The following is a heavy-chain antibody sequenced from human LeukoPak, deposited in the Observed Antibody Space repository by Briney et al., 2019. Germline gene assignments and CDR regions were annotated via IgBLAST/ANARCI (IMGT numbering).Heavy chain of an antibody. CDR3: ARVSGWNYRTLFAY. D-gene: IGHD1-7*01. J-gene: IGHJ4*02. CDR1: GFTFSSYD. Sequence: GGSLRLSCAASGFTFSSYDMYWVRQAQGKGLEWVANIKQDGSEKYYVDSVKGRFTISRDNAKNSLYLQMNSLRAEDTAVYYCARVSGWNYRTLFAYWGQGTLVTVSS. V-gene: IGHV3-7*01. CDR2: IKQDGSEK.